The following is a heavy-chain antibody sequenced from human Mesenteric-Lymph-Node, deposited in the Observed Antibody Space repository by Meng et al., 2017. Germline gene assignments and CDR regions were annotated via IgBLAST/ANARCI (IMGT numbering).Heavy chain of an antibody. CDR2: VSHDGNSG. V-gene: IGHV3-30-3*01. CDR1: GFTFTGYA. CDR3: ARDKSHYDGRSGWFDP. Sequence: QVQLVESGGGVVQPGGSLRLSCAASGFTFTGYAMHWVRQAPGKGLEWVAIVSHDGNSGCYADSVKGRFSISRDNFRNTQYLQMNSLRPEDTAVYYCARDKSHYDGRSGWFDPWGQGTLVTVSS. J-gene: IGHJ5*02. D-gene: IGHD3-16*01.